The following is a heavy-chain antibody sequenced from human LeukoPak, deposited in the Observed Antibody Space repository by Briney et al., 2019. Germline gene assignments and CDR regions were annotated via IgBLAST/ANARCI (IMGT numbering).Heavy chain of an antibody. Sequence: SETLSLTCTVSGGSISSSSYYWGWIRQPPGKGLEWIGSIYYSGSTYYNPSLKSRVTISVDTSKNQFSLKLSSVTAADTVVYYCARHYITMVRGVLDYWGQGTLVTVSS. V-gene: IGHV4-39*01. CDR1: GGSISSSSYY. D-gene: IGHD3-10*01. J-gene: IGHJ4*02. CDR3: ARHYITMVRGVLDY. CDR2: IYYSGST.